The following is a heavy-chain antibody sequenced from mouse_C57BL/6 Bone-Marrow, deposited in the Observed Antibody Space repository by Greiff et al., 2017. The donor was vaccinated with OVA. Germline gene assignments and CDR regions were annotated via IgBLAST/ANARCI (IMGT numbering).Heavy chain of an antibody. J-gene: IGHJ4*01. CDR1: GFTFSDYG. CDR3: ASPYYYGSSPYAMDY. CDR2: ISSGSSTI. V-gene: IGHV5-17*01. D-gene: IGHD1-1*01. Sequence: DVKLVESGGGLVKPGGSLKLSCAASGFTFSDYGMHWVRQAPEKGLEWVAYISSGSSTIYYADTVKGRFTISRDNAKNTLFLQMTSLRSEDTAVYYCASPYYYGSSPYAMDYWGQGTSVTGSS.